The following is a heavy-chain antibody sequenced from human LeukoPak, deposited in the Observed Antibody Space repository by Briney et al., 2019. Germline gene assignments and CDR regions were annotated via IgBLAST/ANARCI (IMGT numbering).Heavy chain of an antibody. J-gene: IGHJ4*02. CDR3: ATGGVVTMFDY. D-gene: IGHD3-3*01. Sequence: SETLSLTCTVSGGSISSGSYYWSWIRQPAGKGLEWIGRIYTSGSTNYNPSLKSRVTISVDTSKNQFSLKLSSVTAADTAVYYCATGGVVTMFDYWGQGTLVTVSS. V-gene: IGHV4-61*02. CDR2: IYTSGST. CDR1: GGSISSGSYY.